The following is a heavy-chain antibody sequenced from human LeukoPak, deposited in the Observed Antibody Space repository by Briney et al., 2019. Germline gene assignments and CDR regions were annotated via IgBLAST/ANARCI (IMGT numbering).Heavy chain of an antibody. CDR2: IYHSGTT. Sequence: SETLSLTCTVSGGSLSNGGYSWSWIRQPPGKGLEWIGLIYHSGTTHYNPSLKSRLTFSLDKSKNQFSLKLTAMTAADTALYYCARNYYGSGAFYVHNWGQGILVTVSA. V-gene: IGHV4-30-2*01. CDR3: ARNYYGSGAFYVHN. D-gene: IGHD3-10*01. J-gene: IGHJ4*02. CDR1: GGSLSNGGYS.